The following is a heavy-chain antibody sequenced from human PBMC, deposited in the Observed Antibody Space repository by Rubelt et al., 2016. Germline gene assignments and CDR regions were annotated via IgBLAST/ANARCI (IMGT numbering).Heavy chain of an antibody. CDR2: IWYDGSNK. Sequence: APGKGLEWVAVIWYDGSNKYYADSVKGRFTISRDNSKSTLYLQMNSLRAEDTAVYYCARDLVGVVITTHDAFDIWGQGTMVTVSS. J-gene: IGHJ3*02. CDR3: ARDLVGVVITTHDAFDI. V-gene: IGHV3-33*01. D-gene: IGHD3-22*01.